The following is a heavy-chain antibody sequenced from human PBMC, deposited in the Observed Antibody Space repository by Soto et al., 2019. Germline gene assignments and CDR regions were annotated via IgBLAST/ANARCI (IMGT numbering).Heavy chain of an antibody. CDR1: GFSLSTSGVG. Sequence: QITLKESGPTLVKPTQTLTLTCTFSGFSLSTSGVGVGWIRQPPGKALEWLALIYWDDDKRYSPSLKSRLTITKDTSKNQVVLTMTNMDPVDTATYYCAHRGREQWLGRNYYYGMDVWGQGTTVTVSS. CDR3: AHRGREQWLGRNYYYGMDV. V-gene: IGHV2-5*02. CDR2: IYWDDDK. J-gene: IGHJ6*02. D-gene: IGHD6-19*01.